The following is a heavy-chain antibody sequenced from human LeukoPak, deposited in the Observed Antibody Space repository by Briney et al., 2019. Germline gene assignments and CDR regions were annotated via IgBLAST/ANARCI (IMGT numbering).Heavy chain of an antibody. Sequence: GGSLRLSCAASGFTLSNYWMAWARQAPGKGLEWVANINQDGSKIYYADSMTGRFTISRDTAKNSRYLQMNSLRVEDTAVYYCARAWAGSASYWGQGTLVTVSS. CDR2: INQDGSKI. J-gene: IGHJ4*02. D-gene: IGHD6-19*01. V-gene: IGHV3-7*04. CDR3: ARAWAGSASY. CDR1: GFTLSNYW.